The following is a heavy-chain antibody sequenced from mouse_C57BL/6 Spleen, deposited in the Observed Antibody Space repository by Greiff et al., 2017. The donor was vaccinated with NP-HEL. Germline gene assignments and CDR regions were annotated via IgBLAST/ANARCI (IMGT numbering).Heavy chain of an antibody. CDR2: ISSCGSYT. CDR3: SRRGDYFDD. J-gene: IGHJ2*01. CDR1: GFTFSSYG. V-gene: IGHV5-6*01. Sequence: EVQLQESGGDLVKPGGSLKLSCAASGFTFSSYGMSWVRQTPDKRLEWVATISSCGSYTYYPDSVKGRFTISRDNAKNSQELQRSSLKSEDTAMYYCSRRGDYFDDWGQGTTLTVSS.